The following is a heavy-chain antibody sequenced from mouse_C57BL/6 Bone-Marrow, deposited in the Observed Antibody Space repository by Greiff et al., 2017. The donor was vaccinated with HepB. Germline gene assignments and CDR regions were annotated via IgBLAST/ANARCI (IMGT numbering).Heavy chain of an antibody. CDR3: EIGMDY. J-gene: IGHJ4*01. D-gene: IGHD3-1*01. CDR2: IYPGDGDT. V-gene: IGHV1-82*01. Sequence: VQLQESGPELVKPGASVKISCKASGYAFSSSWMNWVKQRPGKGLEWIGRIYPGDGDTNYNGKFKGKATLTADKSSSTAYMQLSSLTSEDSAVYFCEIGMDYWGQGTSVTVSS. CDR1: GYAFSSSW.